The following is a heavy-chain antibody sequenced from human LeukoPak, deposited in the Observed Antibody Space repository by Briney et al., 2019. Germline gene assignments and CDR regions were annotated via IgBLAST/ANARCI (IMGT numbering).Heavy chain of an antibody. CDR3: ANDRIPDAFYSLYH. V-gene: IGHV3-23*01. Sequence: GSLRLSCTPSVFAFTTYAMNWLRQAPGKGHEWDSAIFGSGEGIHDAVSVKGRFSITRDYSENTLYLQMDTLGAEDTAICYCANDRIPDAFYSLYHWGQGALVTVSS. J-gene: IGHJ5*02. D-gene: IGHD3-3*01. CDR2: IFGSGEGI. CDR1: VFAFTTYA.